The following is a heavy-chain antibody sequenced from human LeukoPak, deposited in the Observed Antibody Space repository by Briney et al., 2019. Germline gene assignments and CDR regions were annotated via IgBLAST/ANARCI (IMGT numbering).Heavy chain of an antibody. CDR1: GGSLSGYY. Sequence: PSETLSLTCAVYGGSLSGYYWSWIRQPPGKGLEWIGEINHSGSTNYNPSLKSRVTISVDTSKNQFSLKLSSVTAADTAVYYCARVGSGYSSSWLRGWFDPWGQGTLVTVSS. D-gene: IGHD6-13*01. CDR3: ARVGSGYSSSWLRGWFDP. J-gene: IGHJ5*02. V-gene: IGHV4-34*01. CDR2: INHSGST.